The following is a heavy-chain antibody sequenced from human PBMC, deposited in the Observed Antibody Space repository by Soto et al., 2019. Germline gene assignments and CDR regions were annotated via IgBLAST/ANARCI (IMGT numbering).Heavy chain of an antibody. J-gene: IGHJ4*02. V-gene: IGHV3-21*01. CDR3: ARDRSSGWYYFDY. CDR1: GFTFSSYS. D-gene: IGHD6-19*01. Sequence: EVQLVESGGGLVKPGGSLRLSCAASGFTFSSYSMNWVRQAPGKGLEWVSSISSSSSYIYYADSVKGRSTISRDNAKNSLYLQMNSLRAEDTAVYYCARDRSSGWYYFDYWGQGTLVTVSS. CDR2: ISSSSSYI.